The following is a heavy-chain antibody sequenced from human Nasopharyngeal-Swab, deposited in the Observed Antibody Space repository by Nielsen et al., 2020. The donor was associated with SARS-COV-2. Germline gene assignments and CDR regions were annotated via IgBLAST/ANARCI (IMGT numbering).Heavy chain of an antibody. CDR3: ARETLGLGIVVGDY. CDR1: GGSISSGGYY. D-gene: IGHD3-22*01. J-gene: IGHJ4*02. V-gene: IGHV4-31*03. CDR2: IYYSGST. Sequence: SETLSLTCTVSGGSISSGGYYWSWIRQHPGKGLEWIGYIYYSGSTYYNPSLKSRVTISVDMSKNQFSLKLSSVTAADTAVYYCARETLGLGIVVGDYWGQGTLVTVSS.